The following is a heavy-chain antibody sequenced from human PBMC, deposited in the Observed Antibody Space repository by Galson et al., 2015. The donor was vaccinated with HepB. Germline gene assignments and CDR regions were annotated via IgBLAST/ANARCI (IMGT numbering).Heavy chain of an antibody. CDR3: ARSTLWFGELARGMDV. J-gene: IGHJ6*02. CDR1: GGTLSNYA. V-gene: IGHV1-69*06. Sequence: SVKVSCKASGGTLSNYAISWVRQAPGQGLEWMGVIIPIFGTANYAQKFQGRVTITADKSTSTAYMELSSLRSEDTAVYYCARSTLWFGELARGMDVWGQGTTVTVSS. D-gene: IGHD3-10*01. CDR2: IIPIFGTA.